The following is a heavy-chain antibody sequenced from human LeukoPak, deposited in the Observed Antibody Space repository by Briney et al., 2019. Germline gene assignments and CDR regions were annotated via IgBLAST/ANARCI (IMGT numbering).Heavy chain of an antibody. D-gene: IGHD1-7*01. CDR2: ITGRGGTT. V-gene: IGHV3-23*01. Sequence: PGGSLRLSCAASGFTFSSCAMYWVRQAPGKGLDLVSGITGRGGTTYYADSVKGRFTISRDNSKNTLYLQMDSLRAGDTAVYYCAKAPNWNSMNWFDPWGLGTLVTVSS. CDR3: AKAPNWNSMNWFDP. J-gene: IGHJ5*02. CDR1: GFTFSSCA.